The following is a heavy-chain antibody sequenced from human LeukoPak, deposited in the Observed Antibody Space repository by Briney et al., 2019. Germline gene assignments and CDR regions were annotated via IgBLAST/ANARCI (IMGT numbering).Heavy chain of an antibody. V-gene: IGHV3-48*01. CDR1: GFTFSSYS. CDR2: ISSSSSTI. CDR3: AKDHKNNWFDP. J-gene: IGHJ5*02. Sequence: PGVSLRLSCVASGFTFSSYSMNWVRQAPGKGLEWVSYISSSSSTIYYADSVKGRFTISRDNAKNTLYLQMNSLRAEDTAVYYCAKDHKNNWFDPWGQGTLVTVSS.